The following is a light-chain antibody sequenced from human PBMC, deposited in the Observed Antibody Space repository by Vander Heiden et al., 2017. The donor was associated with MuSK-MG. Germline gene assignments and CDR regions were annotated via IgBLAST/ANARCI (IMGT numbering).Light chain of an antibody. J-gene: IGKJ4*01. CDR3: QQYYSSPLT. CDR1: QTVLYSSNNKDY. CDR2: WAS. Sequence: DIVITQSLDFLAASLGERATINCKSSQTVLYSSNNKDYLAWYQQKPGQPTKLLIYWASTRKSGVPDRCSGSGSGKDFTLTISSLQDEDVAVYYYQQYYSSPLTFGGGTKVEIK. V-gene: IGKV4-1*01.